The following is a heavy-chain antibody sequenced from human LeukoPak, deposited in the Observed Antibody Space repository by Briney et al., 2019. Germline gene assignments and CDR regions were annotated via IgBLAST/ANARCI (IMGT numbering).Heavy chain of an antibody. CDR3: AKVGQHCGADYYSYNWFDP. Sequence: GGSLILSCVASGFACSNNAASWFRQAPGKGLEWVSTVGRGGGDTYYADSVRGRFTISKDSSKNTLQMNSLRDEDTAVYHCAKVGQHCGADYYSYNWFDPWGERTLVTVSS. J-gene: IGHJ5*02. CDR2: VGRGGGDT. D-gene: IGHD2-21*02. V-gene: IGHV3-23*01. CDR1: GFACSNNA.